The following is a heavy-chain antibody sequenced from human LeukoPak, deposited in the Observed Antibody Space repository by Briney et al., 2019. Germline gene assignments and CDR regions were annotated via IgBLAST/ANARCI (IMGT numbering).Heavy chain of an antibody. Sequence: SVKVSCKASGFTFTSSAMQWVRQARGQRREWIGWIVVGSGNTNYAQKFQERVTITRDMSTSTAYMELSSLRSEDTAVYYCAALHMTTVVTPSMGGDYWGQGTLVTVSS. D-gene: IGHD4-23*01. J-gene: IGHJ4*02. CDR2: IVVGSGNT. CDR3: AALHMTTVVTPSMGGDY. V-gene: IGHV1-58*02. CDR1: GFTFTSSA.